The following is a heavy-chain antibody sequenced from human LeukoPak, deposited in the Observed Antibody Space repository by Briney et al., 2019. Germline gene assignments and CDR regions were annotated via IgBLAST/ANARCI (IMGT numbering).Heavy chain of an antibody. V-gene: IGHV3-7*01. CDR1: GFTFSSYW. D-gene: IGHD3-22*01. J-gene: IGHJ4*02. CDR2: IKQDGSEK. Sequence: GGSLRLSCAASGFTFSSYWMSWVRQAPGKGLEWVANIKQDGSEKYYVDSVKGRFTISRDNAKNSLYLQMNSLRAEDTAVYYCARDHSGGYYYRHPDYWGQGTLVTVSS. CDR3: ARDHSGGYYYRHPDY.